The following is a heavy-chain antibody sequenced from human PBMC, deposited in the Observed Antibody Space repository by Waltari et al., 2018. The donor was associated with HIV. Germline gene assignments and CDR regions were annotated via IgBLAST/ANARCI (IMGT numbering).Heavy chain of an antibody. J-gene: IGHJ4*02. CDR1: GFTIDDYA. CDR2: ISWNSGSI. Sequence: EVQLVESGGGLVQPGRSLRLSCAASGFTIDDYAMHWVRQAPGKGLEGGSGISWNSGSIGYADSVKGRFTISRDNAKNSLYLQMNSLRAEDTALYYCAKDLAPYGSHGWSLDYWGQGTLVTVSS. CDR3: AKDLAPYGSHGWSLDY. V-gene: IGHV3-9*01. D-gene: IGHD6-19*01.